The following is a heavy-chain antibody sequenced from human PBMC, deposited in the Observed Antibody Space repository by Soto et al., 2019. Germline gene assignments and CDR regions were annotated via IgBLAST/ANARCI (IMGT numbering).Heavy chain of an antibody. D-gene: IGHD7-27*01. CDR2: IHYSGIT. J-gene: IGHJ4*02. CDR3: ARHPGASFDY. V-gene: IGHV4-59*01. Sequence: QVQLQESGPGLVKPSETLSLTCTVSGGSISSYYWSWIRQSPGKRLEWIGYIHYSGITSYNPSLKSRVTISLATSKNQFSRELISVTAADSAVYYCARHPGASFDYWGQGTLVTVSA. CDR1: GGSISSYY.